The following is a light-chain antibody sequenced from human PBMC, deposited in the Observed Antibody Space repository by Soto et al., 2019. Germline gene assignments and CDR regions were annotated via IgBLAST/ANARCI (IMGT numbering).Light chain of an antibody. CDR1: SSDVGDYNY. V-gene: IGLV2-11*01. CDR3: CSYAGSYTNWV. Sequence: QSVLTQPRSVSGSPGQSVTISCTGTSSDVGDYNYVSWYQQHPGKAPKLMIYDVSKRPSGVPDRFSGSKSGNTASLTISGLQADDEADYYCCSYAGSYTNWVFGGGTQLTVL. CDR2: DVS. J-gene: IGLJ3*02.